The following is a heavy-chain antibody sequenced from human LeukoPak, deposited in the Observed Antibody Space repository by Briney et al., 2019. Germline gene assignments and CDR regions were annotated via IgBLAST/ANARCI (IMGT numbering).Heavy chain of an antibody. CDR3: ARDSGYNAFDY. Sequence: PGGSLRLSCADSGFLFSNSWMAWVRQAPGRGLEWLANINQDGSAKTCVDSVKGRFTISRDNAKNSLYLQMNSLRADDTAMYYCARDSGYNAFDYWGQGTLVTVSS. J-gene: IGHJ4*02. D-gene: IGHD5-12*01. CDR1: GFLFSNSW. CDR2: INQDGSAK. V-gene: IGHV3-7*05.